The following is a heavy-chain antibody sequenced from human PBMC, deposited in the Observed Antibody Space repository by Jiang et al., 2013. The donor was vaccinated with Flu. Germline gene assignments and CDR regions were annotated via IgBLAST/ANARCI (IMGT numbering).Heavy chain of an antibody. CDR1: GFTFGSYG. J-gene: IGHJ4*02. CDR2: LWYDGTYI. CDR3: ARDGDSYGRSDY. Sequence: VQLVESGGGVVQPGRSLRLSCAAPGFTFGSYGMLWVRQAPGKGLEWVAMLWYDGTYIRYGDSVKGRFTISRDNPRNTLYLQMNSLRAEDTAVYYCARDGDSYGRSDYWGLGTLVTVSS. V-gene: IGHV3-33*01. D-gene: IGHD5-18*01.